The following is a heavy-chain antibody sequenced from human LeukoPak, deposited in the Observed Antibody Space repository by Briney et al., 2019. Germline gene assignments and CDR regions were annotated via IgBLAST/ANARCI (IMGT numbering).Heavy chain of an antibody. D-gene: IGHD3-22*01. V-gene: IGHV4-4*07. CDR1: GGSISSYF. CDR3: ARGYFDNSGYSNPFDY. Sequence: SETLSLTCTVSGGSISSYFWSWIRQPAGKGLEWIGRIYTSGNTNYNPSLKSRVTMSVDTSKNQFSLKLSSVTAADTAVYYCARGYFDNSGYSNPFDYWGQGTLVTVSS. CDR2: IYTSGNT. J-gene: IGHJ4*02.